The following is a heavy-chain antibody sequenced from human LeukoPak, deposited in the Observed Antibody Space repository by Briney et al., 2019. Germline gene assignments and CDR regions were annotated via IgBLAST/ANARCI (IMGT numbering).Heavy chain of an antibody. J-gene: IGHJ4*02. CDR3: AKTRPLDSSSWSHGDY. V-gene: IGHV3-23*01. Sequence: GSLRLSCAASGFTFSSYAMSWVRQAPGKGLEWVSAISGSGDSTYYGDSVKGRFTISRDNSKNTLYQQMNSLRAEDTAVYYCAKTRPLDSSSWSHGDYWGQGTLVTVSS. CDR1: GFTFSSYA. CDR2: ISGSGDST. D-gene: IGHD6-13*01.